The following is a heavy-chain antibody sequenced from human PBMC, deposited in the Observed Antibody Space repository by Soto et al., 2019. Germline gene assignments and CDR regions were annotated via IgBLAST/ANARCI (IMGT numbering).Heavy chain of an antibody. Sequence: GGSLRLSCAASGFIFSSYAMSWVRQAPGKGLEWVSAFSGTTSSTYYADSVKGRFTISRDNSKNTLYLQMNSLKAEDTAVYYCAKGQKWELPFDYWGQGALVTVSS. CDR2: FSGTTSST. CDR3: AKGQKWELPFDY. D-gene: IGHD1-26*01. J-gene: IGHJ4*02. V-gene: IGHV3-23*01. CDR1: GFIFSSYA.